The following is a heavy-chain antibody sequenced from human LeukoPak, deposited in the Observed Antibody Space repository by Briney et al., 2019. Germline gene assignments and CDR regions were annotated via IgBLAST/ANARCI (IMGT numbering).Heavy chain of an antibody. J-gene: IGHJ4*02. CDR2: ISYDGGNN. CDR3: ARERITMVRGVIDN. Sequence: GGSLRLSCAASRFTFSSYAMHWVRQAPAKGLEWVAAISYDGGNNHYADSVKGRLTISRDNSKNTLSLQMNSLRTEDTAVYYCARERITMVRGVIDNWGQGILVIVSS. CDR1: RFTFSSYA. V-gene: IGHV3-30*04. D-gene: IGHD3-10*01.